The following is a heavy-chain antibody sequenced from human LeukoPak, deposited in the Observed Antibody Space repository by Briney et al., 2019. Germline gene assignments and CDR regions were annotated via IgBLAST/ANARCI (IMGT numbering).Heavy chain of an antibody. CDR1: GYTFTSYY. D-gene: IGHD3-10*01. J-gene: IGHJ1*01. V-gene: IGHV1-46*01. CDR3: VEESPEYFQH. Sequence: ASVKVSCKASGYTFTSYYMHWVRQAPGQGLEWMGIINPSGGSTSYAQKFQGRVTMTRDTSTSTVYMELSSLRSEDTAVCYCVEESPEYFQHWGQGTLVTVSS. CDR2: INPSGGST.